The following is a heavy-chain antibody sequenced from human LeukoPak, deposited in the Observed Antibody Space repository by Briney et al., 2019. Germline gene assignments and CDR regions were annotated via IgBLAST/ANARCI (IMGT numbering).Heavy chain of an antibody. V-gene: IGHV3-48*03. D-gene: IGHD4-23*01. CDR2: IKSGGSSI. J-gene: IGHJ3*02. CDR1: GFTFGFYE. CDR3: ASFYYNLGYGGFDI. Sequence: GGSLRLSCATSGFTFGFYEMNWVRQAPGKGLEWVSYIKSGGSSIYYADSVKGRFTISRDKSKNTLYLQMNSLRAEDTAVYYCASFYYNLGYGGFDIWGQGTMVTVSS.